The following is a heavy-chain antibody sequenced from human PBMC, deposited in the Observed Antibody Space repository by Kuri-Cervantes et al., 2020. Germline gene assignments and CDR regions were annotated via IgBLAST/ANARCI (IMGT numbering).Heavy chain of an antibody. V-gene: IGHV4-4*02. CDR3: ARGGDYYDSSGPTDTNWFDP. D-gene: IGHD3-22*01. Sequence: GPLRLSCAVSGGSISSSNWWSWVRQPPGKGLEWIGEIYHSGSTNYNPSLKSRVTISVDTSKNQFSLKLSSVTAADTAVYYCARGGDYYDSSGPTDTNWFDPWGQGTLVTVSS. CDR2: IYHSGST. CDR1: GGSISSSNW. J-gene: IGHJ5*02.